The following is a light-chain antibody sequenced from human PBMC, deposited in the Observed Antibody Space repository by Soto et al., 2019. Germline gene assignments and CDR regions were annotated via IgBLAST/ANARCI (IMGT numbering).Light chain of an antibody. CDR2: GAS. Sequence: EIVMTQSPATLSVSPGERATLSCRASQSVSSNLAWYQQKPGQSPRLLIYGASTRATGIPARFTGSGSGTEFTLTISSLQSEDFAVYYCHQYNNCRPFGQGTKVDIK. J-gene: IGKJ1*01. V-gene: IGKV3-15*01. CDR1: QSVSSN. CDR3: HQYNNCRP.